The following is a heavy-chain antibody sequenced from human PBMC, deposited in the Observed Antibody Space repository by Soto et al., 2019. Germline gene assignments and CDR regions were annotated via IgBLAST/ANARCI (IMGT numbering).Heavy chain of an antibody. CDR1: GYTFSTYD. CDR2: MNPNSGNT. J-gene: IGHJ4*02. D-gene: IGHD6-13*01. CDR3: ARTMGGIAAAGNDY. V-gene: IGHV1-8*01. Sequence: QVQLVQSGAEVKKPGASVKVSCKASGYTFSTYDIDWVRLATGQGLEWMGSMNPNSGNTEYVQKFQGRVTMTRDTSKSTAYMELSSLRSEDTAIYYCARTMGGIAAAGNDYWGQGTLVTVSS.